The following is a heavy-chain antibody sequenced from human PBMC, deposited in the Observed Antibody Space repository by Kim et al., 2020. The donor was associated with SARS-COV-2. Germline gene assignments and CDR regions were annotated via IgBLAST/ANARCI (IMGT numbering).Heavy chain of an antibody. Sequence: YSPSFQGQVTISADKSISTAYLQWSSLKASDTAMYYCARHWGERGWFDPWGQGTLVTVSS. J-gene: IGHJ5*02. D-gene: IGHD3-16*01. V-gene: IGHV5-51*01. CDR3: ARHWGERGWFDP.